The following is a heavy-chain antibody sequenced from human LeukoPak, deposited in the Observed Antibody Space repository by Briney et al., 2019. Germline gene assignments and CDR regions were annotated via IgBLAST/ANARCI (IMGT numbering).Heavy chain of an antibody. CDR2: MNPNSGNT. J-gene: IGHJ4*02. V-gene: IGHV1-8*01. D-gene: IGHD2-21*02. CDR3: ARGGAYCGGDCYPYSDY. Sequence: GASVKVSCKASGYTFTSYEINWVRQATGQGLEWMGWMNPNSGNTGYAQKFQGRDTMTRNTSISTAYMELSSLRSEDTAVYYCARGGAYCGGDCYPYSDYWGQGTLVTVSS. CDR1: GYTFTSYE.